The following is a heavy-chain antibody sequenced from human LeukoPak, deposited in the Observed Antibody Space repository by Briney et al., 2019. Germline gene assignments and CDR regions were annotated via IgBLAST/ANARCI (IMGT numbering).Heavy chain of an antibody. V-gene: IGHV4-34*01. CDR3: ARGVRDIVVVVAATAANFDY. CDR2: INHSGST. D-gene: IGHD2-15*01. CDR1: GGSFSGYY. J-gene: IGHJ4*02. Sequence: SETLSLTCAVYGGSFSGYYWSWLRQPPGKGLEWIGEINHSGSTNYNPSLKSRITISVDTSKNQFSLKLSSGTAADTAVYYCARGVRDIVVVVAATAANFDYWGQGTLVTVSS.